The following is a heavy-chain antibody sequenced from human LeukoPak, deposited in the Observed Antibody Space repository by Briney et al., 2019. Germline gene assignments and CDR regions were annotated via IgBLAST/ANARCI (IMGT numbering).Heavy chain of an antibody. CDR2: ISSSSSTI. V-gene: IGHV3-48*01. CDR1: GFPFSNAL. CDR3: ARAIRSDY. Sequence: GGSLRLSCAASGFPFSNALMNWVRQAPGKGLEWVSYISSSSSTIYYADSVRGRFTISRDNAKNSLYLQMNSLRAEDTAVYYCARAIRSDYWGQGTLVTVSS. D-gene: IGHD4-17*01. J-gene: IGHJ4*02.